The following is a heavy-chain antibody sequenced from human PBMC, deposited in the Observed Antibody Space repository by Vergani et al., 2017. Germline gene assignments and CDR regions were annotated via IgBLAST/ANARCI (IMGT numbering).Heavy chain of an antibody. CDR2: IWYDGSNK. V-gene: IGHV3-33*01. CDR1: GFTFSSYG. Sequence: QVSLVESGGGVVQPGRSLRLSCAASGFTFSSYGMHWVRQAPGKGLEWVAVIWYDGSNKYYADSVKGRFTISRDNSKNTLYLQMNSLRAEDTAVYYCARGIAAAGTYPVDWGQGTLVTVSS. CDR3: ARGIAAAGTYPVD. D-gene: IGHD6-13*01. J-gene: IGHJ4*02.